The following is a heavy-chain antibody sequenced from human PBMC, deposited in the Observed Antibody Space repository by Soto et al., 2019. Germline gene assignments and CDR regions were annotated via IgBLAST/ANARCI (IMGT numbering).Heavy chain of an antibody. J-gene: IGHJ3*02. CDR3: ARPDVLRYFDWLLKGGSDAFDI. CDR2: INGDGAYR. CDR1: GFTFTHYW. D-gene: IGHD3-9*01. Sequence: GGSLRLSCAASGFTFTHYWMHWVRQVPGKGLVWVSRINGDGAYRSYADFAEGRFTISRDNAKNTVYLQMNSLRAEDTAVYYCARPDVLRYFDWLLKGGSDAFDIWGQGTMVTVSS. V-gene: IGHV3-74*01.